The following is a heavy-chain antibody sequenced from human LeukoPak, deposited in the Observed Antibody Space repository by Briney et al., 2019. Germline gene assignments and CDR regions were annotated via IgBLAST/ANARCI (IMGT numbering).Heavy chain of an antibody. J-gene: IGHJ5*02. Sequence: KSSQTLSLTCTVSGGSISSSGHYWSWIRQHPGKGLEWIGYIYYSGTTYYNPSLKSRVTISVDTSKNQFSLKMSSVTAADTAVYYCASVVVGRKWFDPWGQGTQVTVSS. CDR1: GGSISSSGHY. V-gene: IGHV4-31*03. D-gene: IGHD2-2*01. CDR3: ASVVVGRKWFDP. CDR2: IYYSGTT.